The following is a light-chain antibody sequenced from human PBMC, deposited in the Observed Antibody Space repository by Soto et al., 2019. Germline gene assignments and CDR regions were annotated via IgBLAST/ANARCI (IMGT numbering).Light chain of an antibody. CDR1: NSNIGRYS. CDR3: AAWDDNLNGPL. CDR2: SDD. V-gene: IGLV1-44*01. J-gene: IGLJ3*02. Sequence: QSVLTQPPSLSGTPGPRVTISCSGSNSNIGRYSVNWYQHFPGTAPKILIYSDDERPSGVPDRFSGAKSGTSDSLAISGLQAEDEAEYYCAAWDDNLNGPLFGGGTKLTVL.